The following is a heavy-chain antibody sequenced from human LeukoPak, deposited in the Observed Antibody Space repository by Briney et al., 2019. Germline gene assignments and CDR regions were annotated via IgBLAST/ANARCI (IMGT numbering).Heavy chain of an antibody. CDR3: ARDLAVDYYMDV. CDR2: IYQSGST. Sequence: SETLSLTCTVSGYSIRNGYNWGWIRLSPGKGLEWLGSIYQSGSTYDNPSLKSRVTLSIDTSKNQFSLKLTSVTAADTAVYYCARDLAVDYYMDVWGKGTTVTISS. D-gene: IGHD6-19*01. CDR1: GYSIRNGYN. J-gene: IGHJ6*03. V-gene: IGHV4-38-2*02.